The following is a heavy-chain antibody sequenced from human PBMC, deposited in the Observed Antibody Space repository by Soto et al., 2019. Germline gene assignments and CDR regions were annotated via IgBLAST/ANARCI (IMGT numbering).Heavy chain of an antibody. CDR1: GFTFSNAW. V-gene: IGHV3-15*01. CDR3: TTAGWGVRALGIDY. CDR2: IKSKIDGETT. J-gene: IGHJ4*02. D-gene: IGHD3-10*01. Sequence: PGGSLRLSCAASGFTFSNAWMNWVRQAPGKGLEWVGRIKSKIDGETTDYAAPVKGRFTTARDDSKNTLYLQMNSLKTEDTAVYYCTTAGWGVRALGIDYWGQGTPVTVSS.